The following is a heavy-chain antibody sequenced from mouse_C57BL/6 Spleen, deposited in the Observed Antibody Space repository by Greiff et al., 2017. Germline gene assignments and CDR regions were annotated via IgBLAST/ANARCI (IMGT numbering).Heavy chain of an antibody. J-gene: IGHJ3*01. CDR1: GYTFTSYW. CDR2: IDPSDSYT. CDR3: ARHEPDGFAY. Sequence: QVPLQQPGAELVMPGASVKLSCKASGYTFTSYWMHWVKQRPGQGLEWIGEIDPSDSYTNYNQKFKGKSTLTVDKSSSTAYMQLSSLTSEDSAVYYCARHEPDGFAYWGQGTLVTVSA. V-gene: IGHV1-69*01.